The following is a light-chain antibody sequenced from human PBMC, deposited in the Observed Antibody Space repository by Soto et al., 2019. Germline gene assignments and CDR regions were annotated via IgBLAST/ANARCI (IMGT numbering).Light chain of an antibody. CDR1: QGISNY. Sequence: IQLTQSPSSLSASVGDRVTITCRASQGISNYLAWYQQKPGKAPNLLIYAASTLQSGVPSRFSGSESGTEFTLTISSLQPDDFATYYCQQYNSYPWTFGQGTKVDIK. CDR2: AAS. CDR3: QQYNSYPWT. V-gene: IGKV1-9*01. J-gene: IGKJ1*01.